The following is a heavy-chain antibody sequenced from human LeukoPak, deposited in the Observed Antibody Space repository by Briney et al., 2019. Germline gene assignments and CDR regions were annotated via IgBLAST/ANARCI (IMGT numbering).Heavy chain of an antibody. CDR3: ARDIYWNYMDY. V-gene: IGHV3-30-3*01. D-gene: IGHD1-7*01. CDR1: GFTLTSYG. J-gene: IGHJ4*02. Sequence: GGSLRLSCAVSGFTLTSYGIHWVRQAPGKGLEWVAVVSHDGGTVHYADSVKGRFTISRDTSKNTLYLQMNNMGPEDTAVYYCARDIYWNYMDYWGQGSLVTVSS. CDR2: VSHDGGTV.